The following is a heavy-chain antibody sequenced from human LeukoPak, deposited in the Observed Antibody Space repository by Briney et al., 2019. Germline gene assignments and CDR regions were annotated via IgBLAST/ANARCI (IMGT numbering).Heavy chain of an antibody. CDR1: GFTFSDYY. CDR3: ARDSYDILTGFDY. D-gene: IGHD3-9*01. Sequence: GGSLRLSCAASGFTFSDYYMSWIRQAPGKGLEWVSYISSSGSTIYYADSVKGRFTISRDNSKNTLYLQMNSLRAEDTAVYYCARDSYDILTGFDYWGQGTLVTVFS. J-gene: IGHJ4*02. V-gene: IGHV3-11*04. CDR2: ISSSGSTI.